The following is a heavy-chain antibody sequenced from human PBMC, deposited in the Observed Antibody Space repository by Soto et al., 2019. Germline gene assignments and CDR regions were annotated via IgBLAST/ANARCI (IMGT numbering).Heavy chain of an antibody. Sequence: GGSLRLSCAASGFTFSSYAMHWVRQAPGKGLEYVSAISSNGGSTYYANSVKGRFTISRDNSKNTLYLQMGSLRAEDMAVYYCARDAEYYYYYMDVWGKGTTVTVSS. CDR1: GFTFSSYA. CDR2: ISSNGGST. V-gene: IGHV3-64*01. J-gene: IGHJ6*03. CDR3: ARDAEYYYYYMDV.